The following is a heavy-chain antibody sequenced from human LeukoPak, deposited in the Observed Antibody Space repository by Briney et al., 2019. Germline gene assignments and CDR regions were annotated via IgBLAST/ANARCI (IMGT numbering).Heavy chain of an antibody. V-gene: IGHV3-73*01. Sequence: PGGSLRLSCAASGFTFSGSAMHWVRQASGKWLEWLGGIRSKANSYATAYAASVKGRFTISRDDSKNTAYLQMNSLKTEDTAVYYCTRHYYGSGSYFDYWGQGTLVTVSS. D-gene: IGHD3-10*01. CDR1: GFTFSGSA. CDR2: IRSKANSYAT. CDR3: TRHYYGSGSYFDY. J-gene: IGHJ4*02.